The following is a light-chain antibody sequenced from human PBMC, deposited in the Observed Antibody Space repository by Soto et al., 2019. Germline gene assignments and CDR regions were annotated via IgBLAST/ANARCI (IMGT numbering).Light chain of an antibody. CDR2: AAS. V-gene: IGKV3-11*01. Sequence: EIVLTQSPATLSLSPGERATLSCRASQSVGSSLAWYQQKLGQAPRLLIYAASDRATGIPGRFSGSGSGTEFTLTISGLQSEDFAVYYCQQYSKWPPITFGQGTRLEIK. CDR1: QSVGSS. J-gene: IGKJ5*01. CDR3: QQYSKWPPIT.